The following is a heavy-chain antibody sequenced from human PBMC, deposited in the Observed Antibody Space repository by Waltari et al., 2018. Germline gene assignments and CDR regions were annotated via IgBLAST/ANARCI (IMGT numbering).Heavy chain of an antibody. Sequence: QLQLQESGPGLVKPSETLALTCSVSGGSISSGNYYWGWIRQPPGRGLGWIGSSYADGSTYYSPSLKSRVTILVDTSKNQFFLRLDSVTAADTAVYYCARAGYFYGTGSYSWFEPWGQGTLVTVSS. J-gene: IGHJ5*01. V-gene: IGHV4-39*07. CDR2: SYADGST. D-gene: IGHD3-10*01. CDR3: ARAGYFYGTGSYSWFEP. CDR1: GGSISSGNYY.